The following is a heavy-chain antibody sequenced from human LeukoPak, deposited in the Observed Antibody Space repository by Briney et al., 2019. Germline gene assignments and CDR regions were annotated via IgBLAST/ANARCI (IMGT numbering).Heavy chain of an antibody. J-gene: IGHJ2*01. Sequence: ASVKVSCKASGYTFTGYYMHWVRQAPGQGLEWMGWINPNSGGTNYAQKFQGWVTMTRDTSISTAYMELSRLRSDDTAVYYCARDGGYYYDSSGYYYGDWYFDLWGRGTLVTVSS. D-gene: IGHD3-22*01. CDR1: GYTFTGYY. CDR3: ARDGGYYYDSSGYYYGDWYFDL. CDR2: INPNSGGT. V-gene: IGHV1-2*04.